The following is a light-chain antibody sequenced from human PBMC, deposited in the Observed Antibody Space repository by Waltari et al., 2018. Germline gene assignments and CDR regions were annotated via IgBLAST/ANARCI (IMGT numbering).Light chain of an antibody. V-gene: IGKV1-33*01. CDR1: QDINNI. CDR2: DAS. Sequence: DIQMTQSPSSLSASVGDRVTITCQASQDINNILNWYQQQPGKAPKLLIYDASHLAAGVPSRFTGSGSGTDFTVTISDLQPDDFATYYCQQYRYLPPAFGGGTKVDI. J-gene: IGKJ4*01. CDR3: QQYRYLPPA.